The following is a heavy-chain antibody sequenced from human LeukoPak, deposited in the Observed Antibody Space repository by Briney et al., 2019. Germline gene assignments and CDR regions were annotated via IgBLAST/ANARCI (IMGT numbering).Heavy chain of an antibody. CDR1: GGTFSSYA. J-gene: IGHJ6*02. V-gene: IGHV1-69*01. Sequence: ASVKVSCKASGGTFSSYAISWVRQAPGQGLEWMGGIIPIFGTANYAQKFQGRVTITADESTSTAYMELSSLRSEDTAVYYCARVLYGDYRGIYYYGMDVWGQGTTVTVSS. CDR3: ARVLYGDYRGIYYYGMDV. D-gene: IGHD4-17*01. CDR2: IIPIFGTA.